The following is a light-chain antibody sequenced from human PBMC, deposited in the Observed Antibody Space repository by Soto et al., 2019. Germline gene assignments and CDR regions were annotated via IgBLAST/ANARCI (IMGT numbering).Light chain of an antibody. Sequence: EIVMTQSPATLSVSPGERATLSCRASQSVSNNLAWYQQKPGQAPRLLIYGASTRATGIPDRFSGSGSGTEFTLTISSLQSEDFAIYYCQQYNDWPPKQYTFGQGTKLEIK. CDR3: QQYNDWPPKQYT. J-gene: IGKJ2*01. V-gene: IGKV3D-15*01. CDR2: GAS. CDR1: QSVSNN.